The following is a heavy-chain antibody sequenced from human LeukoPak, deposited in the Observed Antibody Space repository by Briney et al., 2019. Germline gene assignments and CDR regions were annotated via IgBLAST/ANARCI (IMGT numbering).Heavy chain of an antibody. CDR2: INPNSGGT. V-gene: IGHV1-2*02. CDR1: GYTFTSYD. D-gene: IGHD3-9*01. CDR3: AREHYAILTGSRGYYFDY. Sequence: GASVKVSCKASGYTFTSYDISWVRQAPGQGLEWMGWINPNSGGTNYAQKFQGRVTMTRDTSISTAYMELSRLRSDDTAVYYCAREHYAILTGSRGYYFDYWGQGTLVTVSS. J-gene: IGHJ4*02.